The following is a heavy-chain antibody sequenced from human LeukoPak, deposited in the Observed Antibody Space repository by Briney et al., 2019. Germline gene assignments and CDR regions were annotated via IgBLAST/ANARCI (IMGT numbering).Heavy chain of an antibody. CDR3: ARGAPRVTYFDY. CDR1: GGTFSSYA. V-gene: IGHV1-69*05. D-gene: IGHD2-21*02. J-gene: IGHJ4*02. Sequence: SVKVSCKASGGTFSSYAISWVRQAPGQGLEWMGGIIPIFGTANYAQKFQGRVTITTDESTSTAYMELGSLRSEDTAVYYCARGAPRVTYFDYWGQGTLVTVSS. CDR2: IIPIFGTA.